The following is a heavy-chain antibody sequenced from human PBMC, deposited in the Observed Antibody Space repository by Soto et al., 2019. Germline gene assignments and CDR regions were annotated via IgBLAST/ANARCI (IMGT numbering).Heavy chain of an antibody. J-gene: IGHJ4*02. CDR1: GGSFSGYY. D-gene: IGHD2-15*01. Sequence: SETLSLTCAVYGGSFSGYYWSWIRQPPGKGLEWIGEINHSGSTNYNPSLKSRVTISVDTSKNQFSLKLSSVTAADTAVYYCARAQDGLDFDSWGQGTLVTVSS. CDR3: ARAQDGLDFDS. CDR2: INHSGST. V-gene: IGHV4-34*01.